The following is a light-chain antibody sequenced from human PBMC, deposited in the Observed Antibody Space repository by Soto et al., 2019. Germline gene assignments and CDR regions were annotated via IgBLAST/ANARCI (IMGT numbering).Light chain of an antibody. J-gene: IGLJ1*01. CDR3: QSYDSSLSGFDV. V-gene: IGLV1-40*01. CDR2: GND. CDR1: RSNIGGGYD. Sequence: QLVLTQPPSVSGAPGQRVTISCIGSRSNIGGGYDVNWYRQVPGTAPQLLIYGNDNRPSGVPDRFSGSKSGTSASLAITGLQAEDEADYYCQSYDSSLSGFDVFGTGTKVTVL.